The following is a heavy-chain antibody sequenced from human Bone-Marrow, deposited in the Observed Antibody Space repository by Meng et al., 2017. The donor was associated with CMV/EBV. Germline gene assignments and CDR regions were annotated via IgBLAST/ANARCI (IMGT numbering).Heavy chain of an antibody. Sequence: SCAPSGFTFNNYAMSWVRQAPGKGLGWVSGISGSGTSTYYADSVKGHFTISRDNSKNTLYLQMTSLRAEDTAIYYCAKGKDYGDYFHWGQGTLVTVSS. CDR2: ISGSGTST. D-gene: IGHD4-17*01. J-gene: IGHJ4*02. V-gene: IGHV3-23*01. CDR3: AKGKDYGDYFH. CDR1: GFTFNNYA.